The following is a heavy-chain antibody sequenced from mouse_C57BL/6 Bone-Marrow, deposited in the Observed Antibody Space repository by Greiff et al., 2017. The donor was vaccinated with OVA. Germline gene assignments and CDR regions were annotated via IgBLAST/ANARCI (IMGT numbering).Heavy chain of an antibody. D-gene: IGHD1-1*01. CDR1: GYSITSDY. CDR2: ISYSGST. CDR3: ARSHYYGSSFNYFDD. V-gene: IGHV3-8*01. Sequence: EVMLVESGPGLAKPSQTLSLTCSVTGYSITSDYWNWIRKFPGNKLEYMGYISYSGSTYYNPSLKSRISITRDTSKNQYYLQLNSVTTEDTATYYCARSHYYGSSFNYFDDWGKGTTLTVSS. J-gene: IGHJ2*01.